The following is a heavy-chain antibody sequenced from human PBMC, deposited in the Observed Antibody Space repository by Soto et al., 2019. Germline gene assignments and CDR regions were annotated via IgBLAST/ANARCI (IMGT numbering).Heavy chain of an antibody. J-gene: IGHJ4*02. CDR3: VNERSVVATTPDFEY. CDR2: ASYDGSYK. CDR1: GFTFSSFG. Sequence: QVQLVESGGGVVQPGRSLRLSCAASGFTFSSFGMHWVRQAPGKVLEWVAVASYDGSYKYYADSVQGRFTISRDNSKNTLYLQMNSLSAEDKAVYYCVNERSVVATTPDFEYWGQGTLVTVSS. D-gene: IGHD5-12*01. V-gene: IGHV3-30*18.